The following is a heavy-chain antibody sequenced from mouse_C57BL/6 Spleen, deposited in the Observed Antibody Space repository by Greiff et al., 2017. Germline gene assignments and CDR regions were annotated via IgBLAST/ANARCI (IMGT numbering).Heavy chain of an antibody. D-gene: IGHD1-1*01. CDR2: IYPGSGST. J-gene: IGHJ2*01. CDR1: GYTFTSYW. V-gene: IGHV1-55*01. Sequence: VQLQQPGAELVKPGASVKMSCKASGYTFTSYWITWVKQRPGQGLEWMGDIYPGSGSTNYNEKFKSKATLTVDTSSSTAYMQLSSLTSEDSAVYYCARNPSHYYDSSPFDYWGQGTTLTVSS. CDR3: ARNPSHYYDSSPFDY.